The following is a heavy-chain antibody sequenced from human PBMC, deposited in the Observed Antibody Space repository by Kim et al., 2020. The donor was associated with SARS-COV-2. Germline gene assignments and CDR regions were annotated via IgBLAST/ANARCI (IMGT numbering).Heavy chain of an antibody. Sequence: GESLKISCKGSGYSFTSYWIGWVRQMPGKGLEWMGIIYPGDSDTRYSPSFQGQVTISADKSISTAYLQWSSLKASDTAMYYCARRSPPPSSYSSSPDAFDIWGKGTMVTVSS. CDR3: ARRSPPPSSYSSSPDAFDI. CDR2: IYPGDSDT. D-gene: IGHD6-13*01. J-gene: IGHJ3*02. CDR1: GYSFTSYW. V-gene: IGHV5-51*01.